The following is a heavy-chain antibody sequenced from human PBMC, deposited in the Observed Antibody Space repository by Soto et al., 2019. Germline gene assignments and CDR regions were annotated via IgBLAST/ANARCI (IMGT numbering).Heavy chain of an antibody. V-gene: IGHV3-23*01. J-gene: IGHJ6*03. CDR3: AKRAGRWFGEVFYYYYMDV. CDR1: GFTFSSYA. D-gene: IGHD3-10*01. Sequence: GGSLRLSCAASGFTFSSYAMSWVRQAPGKGLEWVSAISGSGGSTYYADSVKGRFTISRDNSKNTLYLQMNSLRAEDTAVYYCAKRAGRWFGEVFYYYYMDVWGKGTTVTVSS. CDR2: ISGSGGST.